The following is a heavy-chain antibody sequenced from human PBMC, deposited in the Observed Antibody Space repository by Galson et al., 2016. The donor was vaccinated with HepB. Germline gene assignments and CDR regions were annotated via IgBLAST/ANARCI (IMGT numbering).Heavy chain of an antibody. CDR2: IFIGGNI. D-gene: IGHD6-13*01. CDR1: GGSITSANW. J-gene: IGHJ4*02. CDR3: ARHLPTPGTRGFDY. Sequence: SETLSLTCVVSGGSITSANWWSWVRQPPGEGLEWIGEIFIGGNIHYNPSLDSRVTMSVDKSNNQFSLKLSYVTAADTAVYYCARHLPTPGTRGFDYWGQGTLVTVSS. V-gene: IGHV4-4*02.